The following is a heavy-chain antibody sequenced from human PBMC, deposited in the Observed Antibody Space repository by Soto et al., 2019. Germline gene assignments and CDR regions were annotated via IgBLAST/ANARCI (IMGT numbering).Heavy chain of an antibody. J-gene: IGHJ4*02. CDR2: VYWDDDK. CDR1: GFSLITSDVG. D-gene: IGHD6-6*01. Sequence: CGRTLGNPTPTLPLTCTFSGFSLITSDVGVRWMSQPPGKALEWLAIVYWDDDKRYSPSLKSRLTITKDTSKNQVVLTVTNMDPVDTATYYCAHSKSSRSSFDYWGQGTLFTVSS. CDR3: AHSKSSRSSFDY. V-gene: IGHV2-5*02.